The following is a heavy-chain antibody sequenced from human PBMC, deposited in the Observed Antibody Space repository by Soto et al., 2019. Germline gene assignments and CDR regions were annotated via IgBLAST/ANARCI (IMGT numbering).Heavy chain of an antibody. CDR1: GDSISSGDYY. Sequence: PSETLSLTCTVSGDSISSGDYYWNWIRQPPGKGLEWIGYLSYSGTTYYNPSLKSRVTMSVDTSNNEFSLKLSSVTAADTAVYFCASKFGELLADAFDIWGQGTMVTVSS. V-gene: IGHV4-30-4*01. D-gene: IGHD3-10*01. CDR3: ASKFGELLADAFDI. CDR2: LSYSGTT. J-gene: IGHJ3*02.